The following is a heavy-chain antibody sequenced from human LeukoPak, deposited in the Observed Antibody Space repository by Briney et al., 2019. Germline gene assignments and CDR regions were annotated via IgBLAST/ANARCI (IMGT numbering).Heavy chain of an antibody. CDR3: ARIGCSGGSCQAC. V-gene: IGHV3-21*06. CDR1: GFTFSTYS. J-gene: IGHJ4*02. D-gene: IGHD2-15*01. CDR2: ISSSSSYI. Sequence: NPGGSLRLSCAASGFTFSTYSMNWFRQAPGKGLEWVAFISSSSSYIYYADSVKGRFTISRDNAKNSLYLQLNSLRAEDPAVYYCARIGCSGGSCQACWGQGTLVTVSS.